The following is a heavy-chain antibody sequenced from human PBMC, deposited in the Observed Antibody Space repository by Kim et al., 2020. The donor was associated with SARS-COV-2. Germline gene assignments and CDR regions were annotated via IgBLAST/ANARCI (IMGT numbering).Heavy chain of an antibody. CDR2: IKEDGSEK. D-gene: IGHD2-15*01. J-gene: IGHJ4*02. CDR1: GVSFNNYW. V-gene: IGHV3-7*03. Sequence: GGSLRLSCAASGVSFNNYWMGWARQAPGKGLEWVAHIKEDGSEKYHVDSVEGRFTISRDNATNSLYLQINSLRAEDTAMYYCARDRGYCSGGSCYSIFDYWGQGTQVTVSS. CDR3: ARDRGYCSGGSCYSIFDY.